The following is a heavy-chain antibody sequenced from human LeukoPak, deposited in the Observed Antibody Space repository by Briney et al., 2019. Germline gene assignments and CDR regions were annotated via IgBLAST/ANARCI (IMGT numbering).Heavy chain of an antibody. Sequence: GESLKISCKGSGYSFTSYWIGWVRQMPGKGLEWMGIIYPGDSDTRYRPSFQGQVTISADKSISTAYLQWRSLKASDTAMYYCARIPGDSYGYLYYYYMDVWGKGTTVTVSS. CDR3: ARIPGDSYGYLYYYYMDV. J-gene: IGHJ6*03. V-gene: IGHV5-51*01. CDR1: GYSFTSYW. CDR2: IYPGDSDT. D-gene: IGHD5-18*01.